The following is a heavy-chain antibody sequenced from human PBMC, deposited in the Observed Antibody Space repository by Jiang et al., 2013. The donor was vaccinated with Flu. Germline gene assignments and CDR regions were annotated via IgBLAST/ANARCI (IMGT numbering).Heavy chain of an antibody. Sequence: SGGGLAQPGGSLRLSCAASGFLFSTSEMNWVRQSPGKGPEWVSYISPSGTTKHFADSVQGRFAISRDNAKNSLYLQMDSLKAEDTAVYYCARSYPPGTVYFDYWGQGALVTVSS. CDR3: ARSYPPGTVYFDY. V-gene: IGHV3-48*03. CDR1: GFLFSTSE. CDR2: ISPSGTTK. D-gene: IGHD3-10*01. J-gene: IGHJ4*02.